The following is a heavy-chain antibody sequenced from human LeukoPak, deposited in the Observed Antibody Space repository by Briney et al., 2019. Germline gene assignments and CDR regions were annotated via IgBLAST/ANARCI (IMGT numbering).Heavy chain of an antibody. D-gene: IGHD3-10*02. J-gene: IGHJ5*02. V-gene: IGHV4-30-4*08. Sequence: PSQTLSLTCTVSGGSISSGDYYWRWIRQPPGKGLEWIGYIYYSGSTYYNPSLKSRVTISVDTSKNQFSLKLSSVTAADTAVYYSATAHGYYYVFGDDNAGKWFDPWGQGTLVTVSS. CDR3: ATAHGYYYVFGDDNAGKWFDP. CDR1: GGSISSGDYY. CDR2: IYYSGST.